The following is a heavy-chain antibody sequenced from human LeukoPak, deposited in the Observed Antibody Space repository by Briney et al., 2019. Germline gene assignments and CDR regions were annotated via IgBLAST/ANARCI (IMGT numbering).Heavy chain of an antibody. CDR3: AKAGNSYGFHYYYMDV. Sequence: PGGSLRLSCAASGFTFSSYAMSWVRQAPGKGLGWVSAISGGGRSTYYADSVKGRFTISRDNSKNTLYLQMNSLRAEDTAVYYCAKAGNSYGFHYYYMDVWGKGTTVTVSS. D-gene: IGHD5-18*01. V-gene: IGHV3-23*01. CDR2: ISGGGRST. J-gene: IGHJ6*03. CDR1: GFTFSSYA.